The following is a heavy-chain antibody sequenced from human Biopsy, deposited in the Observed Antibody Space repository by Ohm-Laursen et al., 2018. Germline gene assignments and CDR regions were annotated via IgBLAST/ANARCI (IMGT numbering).Heavy chain of an antibody. J-gene: IGHJ5*02. CDR2: IFHTGTT. Sequence: SDTLSLTCAVSGYSISTGCYWGWIRQPPGKGLEWIGSIFHTGTTYYNPSLKSRVTISVDTSKNQFPLKLISVTAADTAMYYCARALPPHLQSDYLWGQGTLVTVSS. V-gene: IGHV4-38-2*01. D-gene: IGHD5-24*01. CDR3: ARALPPHLQSDYL. CDR1: GYSISTGCY.